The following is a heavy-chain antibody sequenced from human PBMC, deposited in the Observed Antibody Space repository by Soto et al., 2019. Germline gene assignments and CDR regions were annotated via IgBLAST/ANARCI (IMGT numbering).Heavy chain of an antibody. Sequence: QVQLQESGPGLVKPSQNLSLSCSVSGVSITTSGHYWNWVRQRPGRGLEWIGYIDSSGTTYYNPSLKTRLAMSVEPSTNQISLKLSSVTAADTALSFCALGMFMDVWGRGTTVIVSS. V-gene: IGHV4-31*03. D-gene: IGHD3-16*01. J-gene: IGHJ6*03. CDR3: ALGMFMDV. CDR2: IDSSGTT. CDR1: GVSITTSGHY.